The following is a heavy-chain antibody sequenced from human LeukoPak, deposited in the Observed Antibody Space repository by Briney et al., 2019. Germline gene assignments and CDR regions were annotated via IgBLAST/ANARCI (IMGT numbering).Heavy chain of an antibody. Sequence: SETLSLTCSVSGVSISSFYWTWIRQVPGKGLEWIGYFYNSESSDYNPSLKSRATFSEDTSKNHFSLSLSAVTAADTAVYYCASPGPYYSETSGYLVFWGQGILVTVSS. CDR2: FYNSESS. CDR1: GVSISSFY. CDR3: ASPGPYYSETSGYLVF. J-gene: IGHJ4*02. V-gene: IGHV4-59*01. D-gene: IGHD3-22*01.